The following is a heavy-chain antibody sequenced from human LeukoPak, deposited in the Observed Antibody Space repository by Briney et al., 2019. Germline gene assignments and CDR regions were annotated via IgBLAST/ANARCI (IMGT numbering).Heavy chain of an antibody. CDR1: GGSISSYY. CDR3: ARGPGDY. J-gene: IGHJ4*02. V-gene: IGHV4-59*01. Sequence: SETLSLTCTVSGGSISSYYCSWIRQPPGKGLEWIGYIYYSGSTNYNPSLKSRVTISVDTSKNQFSLKLSSVTAADTAVYYCARGPGDYWGQGTLVTVSS. CDR2: IYYSGST.